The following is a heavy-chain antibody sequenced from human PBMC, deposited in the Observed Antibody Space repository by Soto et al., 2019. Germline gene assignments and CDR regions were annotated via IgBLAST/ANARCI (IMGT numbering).Heavy chain of an antibody. Sequence: SETLSLTCTVSGGSISSSSYYWGWIRQPPGKGLEWIGSIYYSGSTYYNPSLKSRVTISVDTSKNQFSLKLSSVTAADTAVYYCARHVWAAAANWFDPWGQGTLVTVSS. J-gene: IGHJ5*02. CDR2: IYYSGST. D-gene: IGHD6-13*01. V-gene: IGHV4-39*01. CDR3: ARHVWAAAANWFDP. CDR1: GGSISSSSYY.